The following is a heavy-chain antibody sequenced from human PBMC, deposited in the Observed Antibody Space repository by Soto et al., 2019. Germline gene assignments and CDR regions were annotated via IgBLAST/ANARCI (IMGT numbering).Heavy chain of an antibody. CDR1: GFTFSSYG. CDR3: AKDLGHYYDSSSYFDY. J-gene: IGHJ4*02. V-gene: IGHV3-30*18. Sequence: GGSLRLSCAASGFTFSSYGMHWVRQAPGKGLEWVAVISYDGSNKYYADSVKGRFTISRDNSKNTLYLQMNSLRAEDTAVYYCAKDLGHYYDSSSYFDYWGQGTLVTVSS. D-gene: IGHD3-22*01. CDR2: ISYDGSNK.